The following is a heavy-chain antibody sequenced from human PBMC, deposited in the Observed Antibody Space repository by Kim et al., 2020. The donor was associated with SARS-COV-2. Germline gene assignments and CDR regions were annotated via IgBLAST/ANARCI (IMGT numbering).Heavy chain of an antibody. CDR2: ISYDGSNK. V-gene: IGHV3-30*18. D-gene: IGHD2-2*01. J-gene: IGHJ6*02. CDR1: GFTFSSYG. CDR3: AKDMRDGNYGMDV. Sequence: GGSLRLSCAASGFTFSSYGMHWVRQAPGKGLEWVAVISYDGSNKYYADSVKGRFTISRDNSKNTLYLQMNSLRAEDTAVYYCAKDMRDGNYGMDVWGQGTTVTVSS.